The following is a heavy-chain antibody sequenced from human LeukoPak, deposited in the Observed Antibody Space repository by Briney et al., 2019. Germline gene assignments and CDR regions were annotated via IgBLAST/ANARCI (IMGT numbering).Heavy chain of an antibody. V-gene: IGHV3-9*01. D-gene: IGHD4-17*01. Sequence: GGSLRLSCAASGFTFDDYAMHWVRQAPGKGLEWVSGITWNSDNIEYADSVKGRFTISRDNAKNSLYLQMNSLRAEDTAVYYCARPLRDYGDYEDAFDIWGQGTMVTVSS. CDR2: ITWNSDNI. J-gene: IGHJ3*02. CDR3: ARPLRDYGDYEDAFDI. CDR1: GFTFDDYA.